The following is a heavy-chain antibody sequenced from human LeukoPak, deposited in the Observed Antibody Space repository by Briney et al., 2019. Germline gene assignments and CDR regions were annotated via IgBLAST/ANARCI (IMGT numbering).Heavy chain of an antibody. CDR2: IYHSGST. J-gene: IGHJ6*03. CDR3: ASNGGTVTYRGDYYYYMDV. Sequence: SETLSLICAVSGGSISSSNWWSWVRQPPGKGLEWIGEIYHSGSTNYNPSLKSRVTISVDKSKNQFSLKLSSVTAADTAVYYCASNGGTVTYRGDYYYYMDVWGKGTTVTVSS. V-gene: IGHV4-4*02. CDR1: GGSISSSNW. D-gene: IGHD4-17*01.